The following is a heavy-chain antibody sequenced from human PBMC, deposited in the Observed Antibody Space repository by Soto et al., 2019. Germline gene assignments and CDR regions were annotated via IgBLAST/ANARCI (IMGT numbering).Heavy chain of an antibody. J-gene: IGHJ4*02. Sequence: EVQLVESGGGLVQPGGSLRLSCAASGFTFSGYNMNWVRQAPGKGLEWVSYISSSSSTIYYADSVKGRFTISRDNAKNSLYLRMNSLRGEDTAVYYCARDGVAEIDYWGQGTLVTVSS. CDR2: ISSSSSTI. D-gene: IGHD2-15*01. CDR3: ARDGVAEIDY. V-gene: IGHV3-48*01. CDR1: GFTFSGYN.